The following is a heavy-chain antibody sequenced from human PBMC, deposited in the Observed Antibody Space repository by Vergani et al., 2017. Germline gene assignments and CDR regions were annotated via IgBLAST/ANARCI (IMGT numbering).Heavy chain of an antibody. CDR2: IIPVLDTT. Sequence: VQLVQSGAEMKKPGSSVRVSCKASGGTFTNYAVTWVRQAPGQGLQWMGGIIPVLDTTNYAQKFQDRVTITADEFTSTVYMELSSLRSEDTAVYYCARDITFNGMDVWGQGTTVTVSS. J-gene: IGHJ6*02. CDR1: GGTFTNYA. V-gene: IGHV1-69*01. CDR3: ARDITFNGMDV. D-gene: IGHD3-10*01.